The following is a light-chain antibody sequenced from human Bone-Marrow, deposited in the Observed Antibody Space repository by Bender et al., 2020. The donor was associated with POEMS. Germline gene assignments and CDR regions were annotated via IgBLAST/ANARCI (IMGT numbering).Light chain of an antibody. Sequence: QSALTQPPSASGSLGQSVTVYCTGTSSDVGGYNYVSWYQQHPGKAPKIIIYDVNKRPSGVPDRFSGSKSGNTASLTVSGLQAEDEADYYCSSFAGSKNWVFGGGTKVTVV. CDR2: DVN. CDR3: SSFAGSKNWV. J-gene: IGLJ3*02. V-gene: IGLV2-8*01. CDR1: SSDVGGYNY.